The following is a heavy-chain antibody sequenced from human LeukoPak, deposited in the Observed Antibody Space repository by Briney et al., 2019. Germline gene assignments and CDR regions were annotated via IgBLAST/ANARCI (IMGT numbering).Heavy chain of an antibody. CDR1: GFAFSSHS. J-gene: IGHJ6*03. V-gene: IGHV3-21*01. CDR3: ARDATLRYFDWLLFGYMDV. CDR2: ISSSSYI. Sequence: AGSLTHPCAASGFAFSSHSMNWVRHAPGKGLEWVSSISSSSYIYYADTVKGRFPISRDNAKNSLYLQTNSLRAEDTAVYYCARDATLRYFDWLLFGYMDVWGKGTTVTVSS. D-gene: IGHD3-9*01.